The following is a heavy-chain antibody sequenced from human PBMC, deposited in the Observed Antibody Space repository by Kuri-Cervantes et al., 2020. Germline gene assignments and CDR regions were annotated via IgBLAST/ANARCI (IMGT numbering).Heavy chain of an antibody. CDR3: ARDREDGYNWAAEYFQH. CDR2: INAGNGNT. J-gene: IGHJ1*01. Sequence: ASVKVSCKASGYTFTSYAMHWVRQAPGQRLEWMGWINAGNGNTKYSQKFQGRVTITRDTSASTAYMELSSLRSEDTAVYYCARDREDGYNWAAEYFQHWGQGTLVTVSS. CDR1: GYTFTSYA. V-gene: IGHV1-3*01. D-gene: IGHD5-24*01.